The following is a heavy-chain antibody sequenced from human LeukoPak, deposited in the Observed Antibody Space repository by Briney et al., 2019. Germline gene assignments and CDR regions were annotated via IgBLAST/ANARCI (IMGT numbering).Heavy chain of an antibody. Sequence: SETLSLTCTVSGGSISSSSYYWGWIRQPPGKGLEWIGSIYYSGSTYYDPSLKSRVTISVDTSKNQFSLKLSSVTAADTAVYYCARSTYCSGGSCSHNWFDPWGQGTLVTVSS. V-gene: IGHV4-39*07. CDR3: ARSTYCSGGSCSHNWFDP. J-gene: IGHJ5*02. CDR1: GGSISSSSYY. CDR2: IYYSGST. D-gene: IGHD2-15*01.